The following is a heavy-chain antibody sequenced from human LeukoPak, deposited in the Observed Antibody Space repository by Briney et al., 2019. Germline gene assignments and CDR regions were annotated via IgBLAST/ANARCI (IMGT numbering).Heavy chain of an antibody. J-gene: IGHJ4*02. Sequence: PGGSLRLSCAASGFTFSSYAMSWVRQPPGKGLEWVSAISGSGGSTYYADSVKGRFTISRDNSKNTLYLQMNSLRAEDTAVYYCAKTSRVVPAAALDYWGQGTLVTVSS. V-gene: IGHV3-23*01. CDR1: GFTFSSYA. CDR3: AKTSRVVPAAALDY. D-gene: IGHD2-2*01. CDR2: ISGSGGST.